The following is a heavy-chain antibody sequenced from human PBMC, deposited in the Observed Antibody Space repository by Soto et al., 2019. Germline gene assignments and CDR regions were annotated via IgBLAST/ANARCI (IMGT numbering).Heavy chain of an antibody. CDR2: IWYDGSNK. D-gene: IGHD4-17*01. CDR1: GFTFSSYG. CDR3: ARDLTYGGNYYYYYGMDV. J-gene: IGHJ6*02. Sequence: QVQLVESGGGVVQPGRSLRLSCAASGFTFSSYGMHWVRQAPGKGLEWVAVIWYDGSNKYYADSVKGRFTISRDNSKNTLYLQMNSLRAEDTAVYYCARDLTYGGNYYYYYGMDVWGQGTTVTVSS. V-gene: IGHV3-33*01.